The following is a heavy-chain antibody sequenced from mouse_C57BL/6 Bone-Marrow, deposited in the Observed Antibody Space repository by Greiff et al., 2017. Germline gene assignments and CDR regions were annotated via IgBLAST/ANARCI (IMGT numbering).Heavy chain of an antibody. Sequence: EVKLVESGGDLVKPGGSLKLSCAATGFTFSSYGMSWVRQTPDTRLEWVATISSGGSYTYYPDSVKGRFTISRDNAKKTLYLQRSSLKSEDTAMYYCARQDYWGQGTTLTVSA. CDR3: ARQDY. CDR2: ISSGGSYT. J-gene: IGHJ2*01. V-gene: IGHV5-6*02. CDR1: GFTFSSYG.